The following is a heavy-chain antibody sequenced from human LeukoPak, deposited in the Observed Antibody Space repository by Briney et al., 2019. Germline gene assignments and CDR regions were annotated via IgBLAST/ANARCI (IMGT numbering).Heavy chain of an antibody. J-gene: IGHJ4*02. CDR2: MTTSGSS. Sequence: PSETLSLTCTVSGGSISSHYWSWIRQPAGKGLEWIGRMTTSGSSHYNPSLRSRVTISLDTSANKFSLKLSSVTAADTAVYYCARDESITWDPPFDYWGQGTLVTVSS. CDR1: GGSISSHY. D-gene: IGHD1-26*01. CDR3: ARDESITWDPPFDY. V-gene: IGHV4-4*07.